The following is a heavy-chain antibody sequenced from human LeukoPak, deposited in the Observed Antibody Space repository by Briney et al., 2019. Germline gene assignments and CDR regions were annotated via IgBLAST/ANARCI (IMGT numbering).Heavy chain of an antibody. CDR3: ARNSSSSSPPERYNWFDP. Sequence: SETLSLTCTVSGYSIGTDYYWGWIRQPPGKGPEWIGSIYNSGSTYYNPSLKSRITISVDTSKNQFSLKLSSVTAADTAVYYCARNSSSSSPPERYNWFDPWGQGTLVTVSS. J-gene: IGHJ5*02. V-gene: IGHV4-38-2*02. D-gene: IGHD6-6*01. CDR2: IYNSGST. CDR1: GYSIGTDYY.